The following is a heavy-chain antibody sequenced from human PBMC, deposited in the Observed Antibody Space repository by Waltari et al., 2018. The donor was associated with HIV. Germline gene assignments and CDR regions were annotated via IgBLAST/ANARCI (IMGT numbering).Heavy chain of an antibody. D-gene: IGHD6-6*01. J-gene: IGHJ4*02. Sequence: QLQLQASGPGLVKPSETLSLTCTVSGGSISSSSYYWGWIRQPPGKGLEWIGSIYYSGSTYYNPSLKSRVTISVDTSKNQFSLKLSSVTAADTAVYYCATGYSSSRGYFDYWGQGTLVTVSS. CDR2: IYYSGST. CDR1: GGSISSSSYY. CDR3: ATGYSSSRGYFDY. V-gene: IGHV4-39*01.